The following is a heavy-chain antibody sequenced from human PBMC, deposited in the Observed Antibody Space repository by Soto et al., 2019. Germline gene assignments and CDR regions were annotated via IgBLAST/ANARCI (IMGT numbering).Heavy chain of an antibody. V-gene: IGHV4-39*07. J-gene: IGHJ6*02. CDR2: IYDSGST. CDR3: ARDSLLVSRALIAAAATNYYGMDV. D-gene: IGHD6-13*01. Sequence: PSETLSLTCIVSGGSIRSGSYYWGWIRQPPGKGLEWIGSIYDSGSTYYNPSLKSRVTISVDKSKNQFSLKLSSVTAADTAVYYCARDSLLVSRALIAAAATNYYGMDVWGQGTTVTVSS. CDR1: GGSIRSGSYY.